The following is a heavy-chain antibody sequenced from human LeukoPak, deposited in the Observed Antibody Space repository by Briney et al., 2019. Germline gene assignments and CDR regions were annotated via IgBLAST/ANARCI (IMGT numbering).Heavy chain of an antibody. D-gene: IGHD1-26*01. V-gene: IGHV3-53*01. Sequence: PGGSLRLSCAVSGLTFNNYAMSWVRQAPGKGLEWVSVIYSDGSTYYADSVKGRFTISRDNSKNTLYLQMNSLRAEDTAVYYCASHGGIYLPFDYWGQGTLVTVSS. J-gene: IGHJ4*02. CDR2: IYSDGST. CDR3: ASHGGIYLPFDY. CDR1: GLTFNNYA.